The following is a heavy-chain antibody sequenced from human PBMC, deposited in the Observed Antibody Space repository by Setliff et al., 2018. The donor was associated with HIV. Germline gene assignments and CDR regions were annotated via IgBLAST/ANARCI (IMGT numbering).Heavy chain of an antibody. J-gene: IGHJ4*02. D-gene: IGHD2-15*01. V-gene: IGHV1-69*06. Sequence: SVKVSCKASGDTFTFYALSWVRQAPGQGLEWVGKIIPKSETTTYAQRFQGRVTITADKPSNTAYLELTRLTSEDTAVYYCSRELGEYCSGGTCYHHYYFDYWGPGTLVTVSS. CDR3: SRELGEYCSGGTCYHHYYFDY. CDR1: GDTFTFYA. CDR2: IIPKSETT.